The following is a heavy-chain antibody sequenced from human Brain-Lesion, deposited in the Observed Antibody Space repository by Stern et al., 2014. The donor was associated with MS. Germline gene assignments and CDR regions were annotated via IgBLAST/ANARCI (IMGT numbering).Heavy chain of an antibody. CDR1: GYIFTGYY. CDR3: ARDQRGITIFGVVTDYYYLGMDV. D-gene: IGHD3-3*01. CDR2: INPNNGGT. J-gene: IGHJ6*02. Sequence: QVQLVQSGAEVKKPGASVKVSCKASGYIFTGYYIHWVRQAPGQGLEWVAWINPNNGGTKYAQTFQGRVNMSRDTSISTAYVELSSLTSDDTAVYYCARDQRGITIFGVVTDYYYLGMDVWGQGTTVTVSS. V-gene: IGHV1-2*02.